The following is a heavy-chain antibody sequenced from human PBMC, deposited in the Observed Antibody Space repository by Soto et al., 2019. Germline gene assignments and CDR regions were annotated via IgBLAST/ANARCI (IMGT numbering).Heavy chain of an antibody. V-gene: IGHV1-69*14. D-gene: IGHD2-2*01. Sequence: QVQLVQSGAEVKKPGSSVKVSCKASGGTFSSYAISWVRQAPGQGLEWMGGIIPNFGTAHYDQKFQGSVTITADKSTSTAYMELSSLRPEDTAVYYCALVVRDETFCEYFQHWCHGTLVTVSS. CDR1: GGTFSSYA. CDR3: ALVVRDETFCEYFQH. J-gene: IGHJ1*01. CDR2: IIPNFGTA.